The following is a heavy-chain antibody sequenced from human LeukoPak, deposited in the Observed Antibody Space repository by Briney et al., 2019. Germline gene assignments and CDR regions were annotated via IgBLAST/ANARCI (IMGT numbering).Heavy chain of an antibody. CDR1: GFTFSSYA. V-gene: IGHV3-30-3*01. CDR3: ARDLRTGGGYFEY. J-gene: IGHJ4*02. CDR2: ISDDGSNT. Sequence: PGRSLRLSCAASGFTFSSYAMHWVRQAPGKGPEWVAVISDDGSNTYNADSVRGRFTISRDNSKNRLYLQMNSLRPEDTAVYYCARDLRTGGGYFEYWGQGSLVTVSS. D-gene: IGHD3-10*01.